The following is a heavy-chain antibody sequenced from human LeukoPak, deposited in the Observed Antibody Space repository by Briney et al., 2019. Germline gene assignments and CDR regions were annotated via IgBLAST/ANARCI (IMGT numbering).Heavy chain of an antibody. CDR3: AKAPSSGYYLNAFDI. CDR2: IRYDGSNK. V-gene: IGHV3-30*02. CDR1: GFTFSSYA. J-gene: IGHJ3*02. D-gene: IGHD3-22*01. Sequence: GRSLRLSCAASGFTFSSYAMHWVRQAPGRGLEWVAFIRYDGSNKYYADSVKGRFTISRDNSKNTLYLQMNSLRAEDTAVYYCAKAPSSGYYLNAFDIWGQGTMVTVSS.